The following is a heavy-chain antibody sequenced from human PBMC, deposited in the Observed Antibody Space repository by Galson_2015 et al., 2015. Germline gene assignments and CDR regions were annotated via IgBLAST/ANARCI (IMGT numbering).Heavy chain of an antibody. J-gene: IGHJ4*02. V-gene: IGHV3-74*01. CDR1: GFTFSSYW. CDR2: INSDGSST. D-gene: IGHD3-3*01. CDR3: ARELRFLEWSMAFDY. Sequence: SLRLSCAASGFTFSSYWMHWVRQAPGKGLVWVSRINSDGSSTSYADSVKGRFTISRDNAKNTLYLQMNSLRAEDTAVYYCARELRFLEWSMAFDYWGQGTLVTVSS.